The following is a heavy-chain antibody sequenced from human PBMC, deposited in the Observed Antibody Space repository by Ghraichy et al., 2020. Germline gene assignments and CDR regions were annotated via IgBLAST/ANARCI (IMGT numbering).Heavy chain of an antibody. J-gene: IGHJ4*02. CDR3: ARGPPAATVVTPWGPD. D-gene: IGHD4-23*01. Sequence: SETLSLTCAVYGGSFSGYYWSWIRQPPGKGLEWIGEINHSGSTNYNPSLKSRVTISVDTSKNQFSLKLSSVTAADTAVYYCARGPPAATVVTPWGPDWGQGTLVTVSS. CDR2: INHSGST. CDR1: GGSFSGYY. V-gene: IGHV4-34*01.